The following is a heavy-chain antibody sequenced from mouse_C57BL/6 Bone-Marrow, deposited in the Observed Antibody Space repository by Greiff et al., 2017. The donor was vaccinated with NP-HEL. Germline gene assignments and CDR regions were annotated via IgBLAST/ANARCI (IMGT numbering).Heavy chain of an antibody. V-gene: IGHV1-64*01. D-gene: IGHD1-1*01. CDR2: IHPNSGST. CDR1: GYTFTSYW. CDR3: ARPPVVTIIAMDY. Sequence: QVQLQQPGAELVKPGASVKLSCKASGYTFTSYWMHWVKQRPGQGLEWIGMIHPNSGSTNYNEKFKSKATLTVDKSSSTAYMQLSSLTSEDAAVYYCARPPVVTIIAMDYWGQGTSVTVSS. J-gene: IGHJ4*01.